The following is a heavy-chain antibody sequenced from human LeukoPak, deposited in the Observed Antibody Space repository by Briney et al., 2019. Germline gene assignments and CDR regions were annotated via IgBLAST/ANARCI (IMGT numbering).Heavy chain of an antibody. V-gene: IGHV1-2*02. CDR2: INPNSGGT. CDR3: ARDHGTQWEPLFDH. J-gene: IGHJ4*02. D-gene: IGHD1-26*01. CDR1: GYTFTGYY. Sequence: GASVKVSCKASGYTFTGYYMHWVRQAPGQGLEWMGWINPNSGGTNYAQKFQGRVTMTRDTSISTAYMELSRLRSDDTAVYYCARDHGTQWEPLFDHWGQGTLVTVSS.